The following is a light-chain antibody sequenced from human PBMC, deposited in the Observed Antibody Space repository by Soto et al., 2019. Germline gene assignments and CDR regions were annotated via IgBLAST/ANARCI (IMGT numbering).Light chain of an antibody. Sequence: ISMTQSPPTLSVSPGERATLSCRASQSVRSNLAWYQQKPGQAPRLLIYGASTRATGIPARFSGSGSGTEFTLTISSLQSADFAVYYCQQYNNWPPWTFGQGTKVEIK. CDR3: QQYNNWPPWT. CDR2: GAS. J-gene: IGKJ1*01. V-gene: IGKV3-15*01. CDR1: QSVRSN.